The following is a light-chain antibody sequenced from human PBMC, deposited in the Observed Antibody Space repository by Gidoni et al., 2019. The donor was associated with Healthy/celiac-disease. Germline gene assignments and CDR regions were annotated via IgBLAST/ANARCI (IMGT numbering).Light chain of an antibody. J-gene: IGKJ1*01. V-gene: IGKV1-39*01. CDR3: QQSYSTPWT. CDR2: AAS. CDR1: QSISSY. Sequence: PSSLSASVGDRVTITCRASQSISSYLNWYQQKPGKAPKLLIYAASSLQSGVPSRFSGSGSGTDFTLTISSLQPEDFATYYCQQSYSTPWTFGQGTKVEIK.